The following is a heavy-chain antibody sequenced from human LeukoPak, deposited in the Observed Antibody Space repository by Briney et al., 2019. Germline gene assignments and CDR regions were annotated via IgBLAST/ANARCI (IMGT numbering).Heavy chain of an antibody. CDR3: AKGGYYGSGSTPDY. CDR1: GFTFSSYG. J-gene: IGHJ4*02. D-gene: IGHD3-10*01. Sequence: GGSLRLSCAASGFTFSSYGMHWVRQAPGKGLEWVAVIWYDGSNKYYADSVKGRFTISRDNSKNTLYLQMNSLRAEDTAVYYCAKGGYYGSGSTPDYRGQGTLVTVSS. CDR2: IWYDGSNK. V-gene: IGHV3-33*06.